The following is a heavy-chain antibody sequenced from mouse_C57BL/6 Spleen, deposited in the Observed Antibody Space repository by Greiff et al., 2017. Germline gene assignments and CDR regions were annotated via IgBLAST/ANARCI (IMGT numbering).Heavy chain of an antibody. Sequence: VQLQQSGAELVRPGASVKLSCKASGYTFTDYYINWVKQRPGQGLEWIARIYPGSGNTYYNEKFKGKATLTAEKSSSTAYMQLSSLTSEDSAVYFCARSDGYYAMDYCGQGTSVTVSS. V-gene: IGHV1-76*01. CDR3: ARSDGYYAMDY. CDR1: GYTFTDYY. J-gene: IGHJ4*01. CDR2: IYPGSGNT. D-gene: IGHD2-3*01.